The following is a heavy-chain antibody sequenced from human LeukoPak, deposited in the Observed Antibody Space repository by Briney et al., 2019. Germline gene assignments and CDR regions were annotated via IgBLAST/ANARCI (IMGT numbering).Heavy chain of an antibody. CDR2: ISTSSGYI. D-gene: IGHD1-1*01. J-gene: IGHJ4*02. CDR1: GFTFSSYT. CDR3: ARYCTFRTCSGTKFDS. Sequence: GGSLRLSCVASGFTFSSYTMNWVRQAPGKGLEWVSSISTSSGYIYYADSVKGRFISSRDNARNSVYLQMNSLRAEDSAVYYCARYCTFRTCSGTKFDSWGQGTLVTVSS. V-gene: IGHV3-21*01.